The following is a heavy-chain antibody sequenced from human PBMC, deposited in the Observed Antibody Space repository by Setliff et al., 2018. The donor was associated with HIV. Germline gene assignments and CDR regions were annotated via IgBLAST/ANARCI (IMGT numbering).Heavy chain of an antibody. Sequence: SETLSLTCTVSSGSISSYYWSWIRQPAGKGLEWIGRIYTSGSTNYNPSLKSRVTMSVDTSKNQFSLKLSSVTAADTAVYYCARGARGSGSSNYYFDYWGQGTLVTVSS. CDR1: SGSISSYY. J-gene: IGHJ4*02. CDR3: ARGARGSGSSNYYFDY. D-gene: IGHD3-10*01. V-gene: IGHV4-4*07. CDR2: IYTSGST.